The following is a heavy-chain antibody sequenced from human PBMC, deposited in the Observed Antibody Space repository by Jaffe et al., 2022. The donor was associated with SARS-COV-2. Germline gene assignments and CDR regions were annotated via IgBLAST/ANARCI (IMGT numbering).Heavy chain of an antibody. D-gene: IGHD6-6*01. CDR1: GFAFSSYA. V-gene: IGHV3-23*01. CDR3: AKGFHSSFTYGVDV. Sequence: EVHLLESGGGLVQPGGSLRLSCAASGFAFSSYAMSWVRQAPGKGLEWVSTISGGASHTYYADSVQGRFPMSRDNSKNTLHLQMISLRAEDTAVYYCAKGFHSSFTYGVDVWGQGTTVTVSS. J-gene: IGHJ6*02. CDR2: ISGGASHT.